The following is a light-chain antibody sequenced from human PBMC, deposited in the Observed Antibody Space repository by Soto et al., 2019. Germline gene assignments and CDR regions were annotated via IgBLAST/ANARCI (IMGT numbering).Light chain of an antibody. CDR2: EVS. V-gene: IGLV2-23*02. CDR3: CSYAGNNSLV. CDR1: SSNVGSYNF. Sequence: QSVLTQPASVSGSPGQSITISCTGTSSNVGSYNFVSWYRQYPGKAPELIIYEVSQRPSTFFNRYSGSKSGNTASLTVSGLQSDDEADYYCCSYAGNNSLVFGGGTKVTVL. J-gene: IGLJ3*02.